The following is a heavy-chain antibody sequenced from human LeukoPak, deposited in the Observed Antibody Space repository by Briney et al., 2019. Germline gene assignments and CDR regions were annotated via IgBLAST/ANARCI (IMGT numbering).Heavy chain of an antibody. Sequence: GGSLRLSCAASGFTFSSSAMSWVRQAPGKGLEWVSGISGSGGTTHYADSVKGRFTISRDNSKNTLYLQMNSLRAEDTAVYYCAKDVYYYDSSGYLDYWGQGTLVTVSS. CDR1: GFTFSSSA. J-gene: IGHJ4*02. CDR3: AKDVYYYDSSGYLDY. V-gene: IGHV3-23*01. CDR2: ISGSGGTT. D-gene: IGHD3-22*01.